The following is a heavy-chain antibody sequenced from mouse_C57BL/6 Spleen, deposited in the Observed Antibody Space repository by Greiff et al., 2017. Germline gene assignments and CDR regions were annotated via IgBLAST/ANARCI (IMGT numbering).Heavy chain of an antibody. J-gene: IGHJ1*03. CDR1: GFTFSSYA. CDR3: ARGPWYLDV. V-gene: IGHV5-4*03. CDR2: ISDGGSYT. Sequence: EVKLVESGGGLVKPGGSLKLSCAASGFTFSSYAMSWVRQTPEKRLEWVATISDGGSYTYYPDNVKGRFTISRDNAKNNLYLQMSHLKSEDTAMYYCARGPWYLDVWGTGTTVTVAS.